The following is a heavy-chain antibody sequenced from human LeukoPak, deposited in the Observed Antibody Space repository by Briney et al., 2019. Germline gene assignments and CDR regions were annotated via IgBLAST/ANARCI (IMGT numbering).Heavy chain of an antibody. CDR1: GYTFTGYY. CDR2: MNPNSGNT. D-gene: IGHD6-19*01. J-gene: IGHJ4*02. Sequence: ASVKVSCKASGYTFTGYYMHWVRQATGQGLEWMGWMNPNSGNTGYAQKFQGRVTMTRNTSISTAYMELSSLRSEDTAVYYCARGAFDSDKQWLVLGLPNWGQGTLVTVSS. CDR3: ARGAFDSDKQWLVLGLPN. V-gene: IGHV1-8*02.